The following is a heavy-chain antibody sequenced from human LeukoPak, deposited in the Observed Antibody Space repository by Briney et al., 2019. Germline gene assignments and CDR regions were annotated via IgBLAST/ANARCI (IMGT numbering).Heavy chain of an antibody. CDR1: GFTFSSYE. D-gene: IGHD3-22*01. Sequence: PGGSLRLSCAASGFTFSSYEMIWVRQAPGKGLEWVSYISSSGTTMYCADSVKGRFTISRDNAKNSLYLQMNSLRAEDTAVYFCARESSSGYSFDHWGQGTLVTVSS. CDR3: ARESSSGYSFDH. J-gene: IGHJ4*02. CDR2: ISSSGTTM. V-gene: IGHV3-48*03.